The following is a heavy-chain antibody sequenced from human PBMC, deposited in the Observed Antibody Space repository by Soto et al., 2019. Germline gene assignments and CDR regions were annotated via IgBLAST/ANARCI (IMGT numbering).Heavy chain of an antibody. CDR2: ISSSSSYI. CDR1: GFTFSSYS. CDR3: ARAWGAGPDAFDI. J-gene: IGHJ3*02. Sequence: GGSLRLSCAASGFTFSSYSMNWVRQAPGKGLEWVSSISSSSSYIYYADSVKGRFTISRDNAKNSLYLQMNSLRAEDTAVYYCARAWGAGPDAFDIWGQGTMVTVSS. V-gene: IGHV3-21*01. D-gene: IGHD3-16*01.